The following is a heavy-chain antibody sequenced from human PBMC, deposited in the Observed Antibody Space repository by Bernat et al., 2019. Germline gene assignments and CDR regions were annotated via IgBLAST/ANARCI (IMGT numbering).Heavy chain of an antibody. CDR2: ISYDETNK. D-gene: IGHD6-6*01. V-gene: IGHV3-30-3*01. CDR3: AKDVEYSSSSFLFDY. J-gene: IGHJ4*02. Sequence: QVQLVESGGGVVQPGRSLRLSCAASGFTFSSYAMHWVRQAPGKGLEWVATISYDETNKYYADSVKGRFTISRDNSKNTLSLLMNSLRAEDTAVYYCAKDVEYSSSSFLFDYWGQGTLVTVSS. CDR1: GFTFSSYA.